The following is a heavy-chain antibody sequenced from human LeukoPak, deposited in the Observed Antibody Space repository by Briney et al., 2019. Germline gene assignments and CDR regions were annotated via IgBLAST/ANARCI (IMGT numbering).Heavy chain of an antibody. V-gene: IGHV3-53*01. CDR1: GFTVSSTY. D-gene: IGHD2-21*01. CDR2: VYKDGKM. CDR3: ASRHCSGGDCYFAGADPFDH. J-gene: IGHJ4*02. Sequence: PGGSLRLSCAASGFTVSSTYMSWVRQSPGKELEWVSVVYKDGKMFYIDSVKGRFAISRDTSKNTVYLQMNNLRAEDTAVYYCASRHCSGGDCYFAGADPFDHWGQGTLVTVSS.